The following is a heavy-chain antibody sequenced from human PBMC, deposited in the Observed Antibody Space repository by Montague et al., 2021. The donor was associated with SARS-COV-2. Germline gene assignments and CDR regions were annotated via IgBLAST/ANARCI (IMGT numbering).Heavy chain of an antibody. CDR3: ARANGYWIPD. CDR1: GGSFSGYY. Sequence: SETLSLTCAVYGGSFSGYYWSWIRQPPGKGLEWIGEINHSGSTNYNPSLKSRVTISVDTSKNQFSLRLSSVTAADTAVYYCARANGYWIPDWGQGTLVTVSS. D-gene: IGHD2-8*02. J-gene: IGHJ4*02. V-gene: IGHV4-34*01. CDR2: INHSGST.